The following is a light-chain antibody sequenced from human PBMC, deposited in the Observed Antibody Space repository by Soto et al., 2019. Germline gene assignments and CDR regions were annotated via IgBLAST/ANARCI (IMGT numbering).Light chain of an antibody. J-gene: IGKJ4*01. V-gene: IGKV4-1*01. CDR3: QQYYSTPLT. CDR1: QSVLYSSNNKNY. Sequence: DIVMTQFPDSLAVSLGERATIHCKSSQSVLYSSNNKNYLAWYQQKPGQPPKLLIYWASTRESGVPDRFSGSGSGTDFTLTISGLQAEDVAVYYCQQYYSTPLTFGGGTKV. CDR2: WAS.